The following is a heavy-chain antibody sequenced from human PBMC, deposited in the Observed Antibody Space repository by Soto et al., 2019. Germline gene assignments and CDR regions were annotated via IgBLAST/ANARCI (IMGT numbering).Heavy chain of an antibody. D-gene: IGHD5-12*01. V-gene: IGHV3-48*02. Sequence: EVQLVESGGGLVQPGGSLRVSCAASGFTLSRYSMNWVRQAPGKGLEWLSYIDSSSATIYYADSVKGRFIISRDNAKNSLYLQMSSLRDEDTAVYYCARGGLATIFGDSWGQGTLVTVSS. CDR1: GFTLSRYS. CDR3: ARGGLATIFGDS. J-gene: IGHJ4*02. CDR2: IDSSSATI.